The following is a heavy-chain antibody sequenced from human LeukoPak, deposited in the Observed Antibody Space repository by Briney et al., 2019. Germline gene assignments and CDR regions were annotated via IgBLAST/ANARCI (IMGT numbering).Heavy chain of an antibody. CDR3: AIGGYYYDSSGSFDY. D-gene: IGHD3-22*01. J-gene: IGHJ4*02. Sequence: ASVKVSCKASGYTFTSYGISWVRQAPGKGLEWMGGFDPEDGETIYAQKFQGRVTMTEDTSTDTAYMELSSLRSEDTAVYYCAIGGYYYDSSGSFDYWGQGTLVTVSS. V-gene: IGHV1-24*01. CDR2: FDPEDGET. CDR1: GYTFTSYG.